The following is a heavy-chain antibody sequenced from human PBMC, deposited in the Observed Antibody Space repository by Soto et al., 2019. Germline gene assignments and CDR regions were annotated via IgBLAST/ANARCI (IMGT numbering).Heavy chain of an antibody. CDR2: ISYDGSNK. J-gene: IGHJ3*02. CDR3: AKSRYSNYVGDAFDI. V-gene: IGHV3-30*18. Sequence: GGSLRLSCAASGFTFSSYGMHWVRQAPGKGLEWVAVISYDGSNKYYADSVKGRFTISRDNSKNTLYLQMNSLRAEDTAVYYCAKSRYSNYVGDAFDIWGPGTMVSVSS. D-gene: IGHD4-4*01. CDR1: GFTFSSYG.